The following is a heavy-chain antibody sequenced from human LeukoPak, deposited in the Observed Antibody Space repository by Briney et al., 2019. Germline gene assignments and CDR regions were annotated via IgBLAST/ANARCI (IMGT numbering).Heavy chain of an antibody. Sequence: GGSLRLSCAASGFTLSTYGFHWVRQAPGKGLEWVALISDDGSDKYYADTVKGRFTISRDNSRSTVYLQMNSVKTDDTAVYYCAKDMGSGYNSHDYWGQGTLVTVSS. V-gene: IGHV3-30*18. D-gene: IGHD5-12*01. CDR1: GFTLSTYG. CDR2: ISDDGSDK. J-gene: IGHJ4*02. CDR3: AKDMGSGYNSHDY.